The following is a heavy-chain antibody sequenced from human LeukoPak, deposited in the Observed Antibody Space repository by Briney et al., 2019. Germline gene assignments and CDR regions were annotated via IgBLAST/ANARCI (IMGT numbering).Heavy chain of an antibody. CDR3: ARGGSYYPT. V-gene: IGHV3-7*03. Sequence: GASLRLSCAASGFTFSTYWMSWVRQAPGKGLEWVANIKQDGSEKYYVDSVKGRFTISRDNAENSLYLQMNSLRAEDTAVYYCARGGSYYPTWGQGTLVTVSS. CDR2: IKQDGSEK. CDR1: GFTFSTYW. J-gene: IGHJ4*02. D-gene: IGHD3-10*01.